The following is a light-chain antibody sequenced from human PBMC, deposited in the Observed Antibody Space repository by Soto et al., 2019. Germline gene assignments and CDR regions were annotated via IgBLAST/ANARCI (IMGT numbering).Light chain of an antibody. CDR3: AAWDDSLNRVI. CDR2: SNN. V-gene: IGLV1-44*01. Sequence: QSVLTQPPSASGTPGQRVTVSCSGSSSNIGSNTVNWYQQVPGTAPKLLISSNNQRPSGVPDRFSGSKSGTSASLAISGPQSEDEADYYCAAWDDSLNRVIFGGGTKVTVL. CDR1: SSNIGSNT. J-gene: IGLJ2*01.